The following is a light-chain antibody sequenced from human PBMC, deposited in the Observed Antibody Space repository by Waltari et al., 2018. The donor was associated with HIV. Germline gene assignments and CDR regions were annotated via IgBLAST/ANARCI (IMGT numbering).Light chain of an antibody. CDR1: NVDIGYMTF. V-gene: IGLV2-14*01. Sequence: QSALTQPASVSGSPGQSITISCIATNVDIGYMTFVSWYQQFPGRAPQLLIYGGSIRASFVSHRFSASNAVKSASLTISGLQTADEAIYYCSAYVGTLTPAFGGGTQVTVL. CDR3: SAYVGTLTPA. CDR2: GGS. J-gene: IGLJ3*02.